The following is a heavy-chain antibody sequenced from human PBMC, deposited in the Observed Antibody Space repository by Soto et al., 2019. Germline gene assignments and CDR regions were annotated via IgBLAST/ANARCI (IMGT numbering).Heavy chain of an antibody. CDR1: GGTFRNYA. Sequence: QGQLVQSGTEVKKPGSSVKVSCKASGGTFRNYAMNWVRQAPGQGLEWMGGIVVKFGTLKYAQKFQGRVTITADESTSTTYMELSSLRSEDTAVYYCATPLRYYESWRGYPPFDYWGQGTRVTVSS. CDR3: ATPLRYYESWRGYPPFDY. J-gene: IGHJ4*02. V-gene: IGHV1-69*01. D-gene: IGHD3-3*01. CDR2: IVVKFGTL.